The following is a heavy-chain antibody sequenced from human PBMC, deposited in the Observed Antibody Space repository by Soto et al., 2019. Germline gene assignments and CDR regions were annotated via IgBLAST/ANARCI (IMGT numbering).Heavy chain of an antibody. CDR3: AKDRALTIFGVAINGGMDV. J-gene: IGHJ6*02. D-gene: IGHD3-3*01. CDR1: GFTFSSYG. Sequence: HPGGSLRLSCAASGFTFSSYGMHWVRQAPGKGLEWVAVISYDGSNKYYADSVKGRFTISRDNSKNTLYLQMNSLRAEDTAVYYCAKDRALTIFGVAINGGMDVWGQGTTVTVSS. V-gene: IGHV3-30*18. CDR2: ISYDGSNK.